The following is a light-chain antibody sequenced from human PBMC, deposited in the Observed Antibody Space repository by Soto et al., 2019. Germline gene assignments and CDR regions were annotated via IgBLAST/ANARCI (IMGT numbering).Light chain of an antibody. V-gene: IGKV3-20*01. J-gene: IGKJ1*01. CDR3: QQYVSSPRT. CDR1: QTVYNGF. CDR2: GAS. Sequence: EIVMTQSPATLSVSAGERATLSCRASQTVYNGFLAWYQQKPGQAPRLLIYGASSRATGIPDRFSGSGSGTDFTLTISSLEPEDFAVYYCQQYVSSPRTFGQGTKVDIK.